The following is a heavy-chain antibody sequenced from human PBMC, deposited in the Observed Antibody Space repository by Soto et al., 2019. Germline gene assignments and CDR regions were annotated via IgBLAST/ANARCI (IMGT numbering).Heavy chain of an antibody. CDR1: GGTFSSYT. Sequence: QVQLVQSGAEVKKPGSSVKVSCKASGGTFSSYTISWVRQAPGQGLEWMGRIIPILGIANYAQKFQGRVTITADKSTSTVYMELSSLRSEDTAVYYCARDARSSFDWFDPWGQGTRVTVSS. CDR2: IIPILGIA. V-gene: IGHV1-69*08. CDR3: ARDARSSFDWFDP. J-gene: IGHJ5*02.